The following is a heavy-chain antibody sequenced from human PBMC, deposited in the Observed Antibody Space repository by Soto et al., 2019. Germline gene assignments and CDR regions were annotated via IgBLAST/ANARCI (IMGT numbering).Heavy chain of an antibody. CDR1: GFSLSNARMG. D-gene: IGHD3-16*02. CDR2: IFSNDEK. J-gene: IGHJ6*02. V-gene: IGHV2-26*01. Sequence: QVTLKESGPVLVKPTETLTLTCTVSGFSLSNARMGVSWIRQPPGKALEWLAHIFSNDEKSYSTSLKSRLTISKDTSKSQVVLTMTNMDPVDTATYYCARILYDYVWGSYRYTSYYYGMDVWGQGTTVTVSS. CDR3: ARILYDYVWGSYRYTSYYYGMDV.